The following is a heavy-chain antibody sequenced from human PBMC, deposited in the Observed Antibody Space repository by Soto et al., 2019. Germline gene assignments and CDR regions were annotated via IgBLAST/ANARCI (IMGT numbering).Heavy chain of an antibody. Sequence: AASGFTFSSYWMHWVRQAPGKGLVWVSRINSDGSSTSYADSVKGRFTISRDNAKNTLYVQMNSLRAEDTAVYYCARVPLWFGEKTDYWGQGTLVTVSS. V-gene: IGHV3-74*01. J-gene: IGHJ4*02. CDR2: INSDGSST. CDR1: GFTFSSYW. D-gene: IGHD3-10*01. CDR3: ARVPLWFGEKTDY.